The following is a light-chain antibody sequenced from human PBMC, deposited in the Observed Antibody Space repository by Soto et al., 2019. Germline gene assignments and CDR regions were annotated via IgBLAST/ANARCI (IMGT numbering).Light chain of an antibody. J-gene: IGKJ5*01. Sequence: EIPMTQSPSTLSGCVGDRVTIXCRASQTCCSWLGWYQQKPGKAPKLLIYKASTLKGGGPSRFSGSGSATEFTPTISSLQPDDFATYYGQHYNSYPITFGQGTRLEIK. V-gene: IGKV1-5*03. CDR2: KAS. CDR3: QHYNSYPIT. CDR1: QTCCSW.